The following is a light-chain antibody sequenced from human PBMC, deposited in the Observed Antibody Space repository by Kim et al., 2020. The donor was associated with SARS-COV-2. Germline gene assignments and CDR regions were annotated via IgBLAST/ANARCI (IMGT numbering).Light chain of an antibody. J-gene: IGKJ4*01. CDR3: MQALQTPFT. V-gene: IGKV2-28*01. Sequence: PTSISCRSSQSLLHRNGYNYLDWYLQKPGQSPLLLIYSGSNRASGVPDRFSGSGSDTDFTLKISRVEAEDVGVYFCMQALQTPFTFGGGTKVDIK. CDR1: QSLLHRNGYNY. CDR2: SGS.